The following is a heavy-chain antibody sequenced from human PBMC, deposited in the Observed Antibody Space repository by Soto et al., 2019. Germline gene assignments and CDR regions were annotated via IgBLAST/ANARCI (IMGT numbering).Heavy chain of an antibody. CDR1: GGTFSNYA. D-gene: IGHD3-3*01. J-gene: IGHJ6*02. CDR2: IVPDFGTP. Sequence: QVQLVQSGAEVKKPWSSVTVSCRASGGTFSNYAISWVRQAPGQGLEWMGGIVPDFGTPNYAQNIQGRITITADDSTTTVSMDLSSLRSEDTAVYDCARVDTIFGVAAYYYYEMEVWGQGTTVTVSS. V-gene: IGHV1-69*01. CDR3: ARVDTIFGVAAYYYYEMEV.